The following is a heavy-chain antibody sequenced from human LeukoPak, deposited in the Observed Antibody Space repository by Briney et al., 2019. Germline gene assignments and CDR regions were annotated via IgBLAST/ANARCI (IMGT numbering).Heavy chain of an antibody. CDR1: GYTFTSYD. CDR3: VRDRSYYGTGSSFDY. Sequence: SCKASGYTFTSYDINWVRQAPGKGLEWVSSISSSSSYIYYADSVKGRFTISRDNAKNSLYLQMNSLRAEDTAVYYCVRDRSYYGTGSSFDYWGQGTLVTVSS. D-gene: IGHD3-10*01. CDR2: ISSSSSYI. V-gene: IGHV3-21*01. J-gene: IGHJ4*02.